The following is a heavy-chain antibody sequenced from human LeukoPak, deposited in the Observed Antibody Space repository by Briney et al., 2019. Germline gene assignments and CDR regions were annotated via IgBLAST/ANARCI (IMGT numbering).Heavy chain of an antibody. D-gene: IGHD2-2*01. Sequence: SETLSLTCTVSGGSISSSSYYWGWIRQPPGKGLEWIGSFYYSGSTYYNPSLKSRVTISVDTSKNQFSLKLSSVTAADTAVYYCARLYCSSTSRKNYYYYYMDVWGKGTTVTISS. J-gene: IGHJ6*03. CDR3: ARLYCSSTSRKNYYYYYMDV. CDR2: FYYSGST. CDR1: GGSISSSSYY. V-gene: IGHV4-39*07.